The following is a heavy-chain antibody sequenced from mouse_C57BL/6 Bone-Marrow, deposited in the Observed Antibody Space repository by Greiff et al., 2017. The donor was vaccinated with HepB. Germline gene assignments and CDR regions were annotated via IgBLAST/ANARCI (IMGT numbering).Heavy chain of an antibody. D-gene: IGHD1-1*01. J-gene: IGHJ4*01. V-gene: IGHV2-2*01. CDR2: IWSGGST. CDR3: ARKGDVRYGYAMDY. Sequence: QVQLKESGPGLVQPSQSLSITCTVSGFSLTSYGVHWVRQSPGKGLEWLGVIWSGGSTDYNAAFISRLSISKDNSKSQVFFKMNSLQADDTAIYYCARKGDVRYGYAMDYWGQGTSVTVSS. CDR1: GFSLTSYG.